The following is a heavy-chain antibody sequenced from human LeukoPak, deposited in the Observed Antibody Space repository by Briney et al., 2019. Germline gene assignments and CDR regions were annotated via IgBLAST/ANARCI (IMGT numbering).Heavy chain of an antibody. D-gene: IGHD3-3*01. Sequence: ASVKVSCKASGYTFTSYDINWVRQATGQGLEWMGWISAYNGNTNYAQKLQGRVTMTTDTSTSTAYMELRSLRSDDTAVYYCARDLPDYDFWSGYLDYYYGMDVWGQGTTVTVSS. CDR2: ISAYNGNT. CDR1: GYTFTSYD. CDR3: ARDLPDYDFWSGYLDYYYGMDV. V-gene: IGHV1-18*01. J-gene: IGHJ6*02.